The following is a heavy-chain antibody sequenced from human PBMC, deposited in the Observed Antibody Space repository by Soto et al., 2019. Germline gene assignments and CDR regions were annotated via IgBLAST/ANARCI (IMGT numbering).Heavy chain of an antibody. CDR2: IIPILGTT. J-gene: IGHJ4*02. CDR3: AAGGRDGYIK. CDR1: RETFNNYA. D-gene: IGHD5-12*01. Sequence: VKVSCKTSRETFNNYAITWVRQAPGHGLDWMGGIIPILGTTKYAQKFQGRVTMTADESTSTAYMELSSLRSEDRAVYYCAAGGRDGYIKWGQGTQVTVSS. V-gene: IGHV1-69*13.